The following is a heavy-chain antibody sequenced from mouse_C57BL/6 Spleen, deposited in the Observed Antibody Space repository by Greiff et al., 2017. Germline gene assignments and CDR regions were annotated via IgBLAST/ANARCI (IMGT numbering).Heavy chain of an antibody. CDR3: EGGEVGNQGYAMDD. CDR1: GYTFTSYW. J-gene: IGHJ4*01. V-gene: IGHV1-53*01. CDR2: INPSNGGT. D-gene: IGHD2-1*01. Sequence: VQLQQPGTELVKPGASVKLSCKASGYTFTSYWMPWVKQRPGQGLEWIGNINPSNGGTNYNEKFKSKATLTVDKSSSTAYMQLSSLTSEDSAVYYCEGGEVGNQGYAMDDWGQGTSVTVSS.